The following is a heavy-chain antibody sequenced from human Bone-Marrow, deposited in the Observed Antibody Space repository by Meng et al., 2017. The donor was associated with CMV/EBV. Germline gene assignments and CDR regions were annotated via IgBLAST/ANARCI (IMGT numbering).Heavy chain of an antibody. D-gene: IGHD6-19*01. CDR1: GGSISSSSYY. J-gene: IGHJ4*02. CDR2: IYYSGST. V-gene: IGHV4-61*05. Sequence: SETLSLTCTVSGGSISSSSYYWGWIRQPPGKGLEWIGYIYYSGSTNYNPSLKSRVTISVDTSKNQFSLKLSSVTAADTAVYYCARSWSSGWYYFDYWGQGTLVTVSS. CDR3: ARSWSSGWYYFDY.